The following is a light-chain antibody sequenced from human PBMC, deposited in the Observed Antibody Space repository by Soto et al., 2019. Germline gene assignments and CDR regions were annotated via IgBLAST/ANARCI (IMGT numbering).Light chain of an antibody. V-gene: IGKV1-5*03. CDR3: QQYRGYRA. CDR2: KAS. Sequence: DIQMTQSPSTLSASVGDRVTITCRASQSIDTWLAWHQQKPGQAPKLLISKASNLESGVPSRFSGSGSGTEFTLTISSLQPDDSATYYCQQYRGYRAFGQGTKVGV. J-gene: IGKJ1*01. CDR1: QSIDTW.